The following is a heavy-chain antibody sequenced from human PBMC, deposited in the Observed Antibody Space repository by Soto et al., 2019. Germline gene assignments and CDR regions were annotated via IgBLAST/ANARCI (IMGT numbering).Heavy chain of an antibody. Sequence: QVQLVESGGGVVQPGRSLRLSCAASGFTFSSYGMHWVRQAPGEGLEWVAVIWYDGRNKYYADSVKGRFTISRDNSKNTLYLQMTSLRAEDTAVYYCASLYYYGSGTPDYWGQGTLVTVSS. CDR1: GFTFSSYG. CDR3: ASLYYYGSGTPDY. CDR2: IWYDGRNK. J-gene: IGHJ4*02. V-gene: IGHV3-33*01. D-gene: IGHD3-10*01.